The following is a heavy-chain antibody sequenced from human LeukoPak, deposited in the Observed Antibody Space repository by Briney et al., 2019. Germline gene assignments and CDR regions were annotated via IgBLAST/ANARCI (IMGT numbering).Heavy chain of an antibody. CDR3: ARGPQYCSDGSCYSYAFDI. CDR2: TYYRSKWYN. D-gene: IGHD2-15*01. CDR1: GDSVSSNSAA. Sequence: SQTLSLTCAISGDSVSSNSAAWNWIRQSPSRGLEWLGRTYYRSKWYNDYAVSVKSRITINPDTSKNQFSLQLSSVTAADTAVYYCARGPQYCSDGSCYSYAFDIWGQGTMVTVSS. V-gene: IGHV6-1*01. J-gene: IGHJ3*02.